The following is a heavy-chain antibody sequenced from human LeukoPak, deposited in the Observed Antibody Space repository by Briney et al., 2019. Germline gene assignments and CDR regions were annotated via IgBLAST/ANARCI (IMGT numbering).Heavy chain of an antibody. Sequence: SETLSLTCTVSGGSISSSSYYWGWIRQPPGKGLEWIGSIYYSGSTYYHPSLKSRVTISVDTSKNQFSLKLSSVTAADTAVYYCARGYYGSGSYYKNPDYWGQGTLVTVSS. V-gene: IGHV4-39*07. CDR2: IYYSGST. CDR3: ARGYYGSGSYYKNPDY. D-gene: IGHD3-10*01. J-gene: IGHJ4*02. CDR1: GGSISSSSYY.